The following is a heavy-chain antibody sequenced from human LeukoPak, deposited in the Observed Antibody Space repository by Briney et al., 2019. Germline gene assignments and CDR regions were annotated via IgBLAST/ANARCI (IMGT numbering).Heavy chain of an antibody. V-gene: IGHV3-21*01. CDR3: ARVFGGYYYYMDV. CDR1: GFTFSSYS. CDR2: ISSSSSSYI. J-gene: IGHJ6*03. Sequence: GGSLRLSCAASGFTFSSYSMNWVRQAPGKGLEWVSSISSSSSSYIYYADSVKGRFTISRDNAKNSLYLQMNSLRAEDTAVYYCARVFGGYYYYMDVWGKGTTVTVSS. D-gene: IGHD4-23*01.